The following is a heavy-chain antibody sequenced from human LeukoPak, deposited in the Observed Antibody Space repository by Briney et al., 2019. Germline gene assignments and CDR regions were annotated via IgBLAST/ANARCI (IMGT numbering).Heavy chain of an antibody. Sequence: GGSLRLSCVASGFSFSNYWMHWVRQPPGKGLVWVSRISSDGGNIQYADSVKGRFIISRDNAKNTLYLQMNSLRAEDTAVYYCAKDLDEYYYESTGYLADYWGQGTLVTVSS. J-gene: IGHJ4*02. CDR1: GFSFSNYW. CDR3: AKDLDEYYYESTGYLADY. V-gene: IGHV3-74*01. D-gene: IGHD3-22*01. CDR2: ISSDGGNI.